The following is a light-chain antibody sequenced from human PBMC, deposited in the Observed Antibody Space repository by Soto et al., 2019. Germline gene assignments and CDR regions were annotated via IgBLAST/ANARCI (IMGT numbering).Light chain of an antibody. Sequence: EIVLTQSTGTLSLSPGERATLSCRASQSVSSSYLAWYQQKPGQAPRLLIYGASSRATGIPDRFSGSGSGTDFSLTISRLEPEDFAVYYCQQDGSSSWTFGQVTKVDVK. CDR3: QQDGSSSWT. CDR1: QSVSSSY. V-gene: IGKV3-20*01. J-gene: IGKJ1*01. CDR2: GAS.